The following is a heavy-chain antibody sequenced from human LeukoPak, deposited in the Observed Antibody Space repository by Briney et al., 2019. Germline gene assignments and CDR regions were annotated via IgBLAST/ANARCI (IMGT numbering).Heavy chain of an antibody. CDR3: ATLYSSGWYSTVGDY. J-gene: IGHJ4*02. Sequence: GGSLRLSCAASKFSFSSYAMHWVRQAPGKRLEWVSTISGSGRSTYYANSVKGRFTISRDNSKNTLNLQMNSLRAEDTAVYYCATLYSSGWYSTVGDYWGQGALVTVSS. CDR2: ISGSGRST. D-gene: IGHD6-19*01. CDR1: KFSFSSYA. V-gene: IGHV3-23*01.